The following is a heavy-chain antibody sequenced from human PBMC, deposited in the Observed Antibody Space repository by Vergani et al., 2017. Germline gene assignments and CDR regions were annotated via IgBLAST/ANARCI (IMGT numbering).Heavy chain of an antibody. V-gene: IGHV5-51*01. CDR2: IYPGDSET. J-gene: IGHJ5*02. Sequence: EVQLVQSGAEVKKPGDSLTISCHGFGFTFSSSWIGWVRQRPGKGLEWMGIIYPGDSETRYSPAFQGQVTISADRSKSTTFLKWSSLKASDTAVYYCARRQYVHSWVVSWFYPWGQETQVTVSS. CDR3: ARRQYVHSWVVSWFYP. D-gene: IGHD2-21*01. CDR1: GFTFSSSW.